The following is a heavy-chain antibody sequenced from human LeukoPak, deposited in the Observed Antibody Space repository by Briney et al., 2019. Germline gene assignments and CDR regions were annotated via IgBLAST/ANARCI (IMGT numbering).Heavy chain of an antibody. D-gene: IGHD6-25*01. CDR1: GYSFTSYW. Sequence: GESLKLSCKGSGYSFTSYWIGWVRQMPGKGLEWMGIIYPGDSDTSYSPSFQGQVTISADNSITTAYVQWSSLKASDTAIYYCARSLRGSGWYIDYWGQGTLVTVSS. J-gene: IGHJ4*02. V-gene: IGHV5-51*01. CDR3: ARSLRGSGWYIDY. CDR2: IYPGDSDT.